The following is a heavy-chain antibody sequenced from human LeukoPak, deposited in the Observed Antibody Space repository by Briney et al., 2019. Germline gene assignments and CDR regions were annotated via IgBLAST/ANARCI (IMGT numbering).Heavy chain of an antibody. CDR2: IYYSGST. CDR3: ARSKSSWFGELLDWSRGFAYFDY. V-gene: IGHV4-59*01. Sequence: SETLPLTCTVSGGSISSYYWSWIRQPPGKGLEWIGYIYYSGSTNYNPSLKSRVTISVDTSKNQFSLKLSSVTAADTAVYYCARSKSSWFGELLDWSRGFAYFDYWGQGTLVTVSS. D-gene: IGHD3-10*01. J-gene: IGHJ4*02. CDR1: GGSISSYY.